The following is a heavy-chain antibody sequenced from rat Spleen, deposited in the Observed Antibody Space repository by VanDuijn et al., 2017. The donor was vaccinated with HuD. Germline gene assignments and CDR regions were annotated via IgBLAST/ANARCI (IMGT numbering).Heavy chain of an antibody. CDR1: GFSLTNYN. J-gene: IGHJ4*01. V-gene: IGHV2-45*01. CDR2: VWTGGSS. Sequence: QVQLMESGPALVQPAETLSLTCTVSGFSLTNYNVHWVRQPPGRGLEWMGVVWTGGSSDYNSVLKSRLTISRDTSKNQVFLTMNSVQTDDTAIYYCTRAIAADYVMAAWGQGTSVTVSS. D-gene: IGHD1-2*01. CDR3: TRAIAADYVMAA.